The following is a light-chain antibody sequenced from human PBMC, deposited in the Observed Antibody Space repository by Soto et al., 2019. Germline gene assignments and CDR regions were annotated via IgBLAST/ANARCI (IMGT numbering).Light chain of an antibody. Sequence: DIQMTQSPSSLSASVGDRVTITCRASQSISSYLNWYQQKPGKAPKLLIYAASSLQSGVPSRFSGSGSGTDFTLTISSLQHEDFETYYCQQSYSTPHPLGGGTKVDIK. J-gene: IGKJ4*01. CDR1: QSISSY. CDR2: AAS. CDR3: QQSYSTPHP. V-gene: IGKV1-39*01.